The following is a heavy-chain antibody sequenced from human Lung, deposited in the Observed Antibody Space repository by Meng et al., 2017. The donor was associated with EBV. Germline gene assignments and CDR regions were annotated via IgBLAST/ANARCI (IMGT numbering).Heavy chain of an antibody. CDR3: ARDERSWYYFDY. CDR2: TYYRSKWYT. J-gene: IGHJ4*02. V-gene: IGHV6-1*01. Sequence: QVQLQHSGPGLVNPSXXLSLTCAISGDSVSSTSVTWNWIRQSPSGGLEWLGRTYYRSKWYTDYALSLKSRVTINADTSKNHFSLQLNSVTPEDTAVYYCARDERSWYYFDYWGQGPLATVSS. CDR1: GDSVSSTSVT. D-gene: IGHD6-13*01.